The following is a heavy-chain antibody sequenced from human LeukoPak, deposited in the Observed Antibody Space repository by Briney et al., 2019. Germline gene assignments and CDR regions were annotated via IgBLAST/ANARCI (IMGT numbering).Heavy chain of an antibody. Sequence: PGGSLRLSCAASGFTFSSYSMNWVRQAPGKGLEWVSSISSSSSYMYYADSVKGRFTISRDNAKNSLYLQMNSLRAEDTAVYYCARVTGYDSSGYYYVFDYWGQGTLVTVSS. CDR1: GFTFSSYS. CDR2: ISSSSSYM. CDR3: ARVTGYDSSGYYYVFDY. D-gene: IGHD3-22*01. J-gene: IGHJ4*02. V-gene: IGHV3-21*01.